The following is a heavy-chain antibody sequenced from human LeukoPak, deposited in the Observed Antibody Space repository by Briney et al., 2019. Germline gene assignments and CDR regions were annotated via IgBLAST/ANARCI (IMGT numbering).Heavy chain of an antibody. CDR1: GFTFRSYD. J-gene: IGHJ6*04. CDR3: ARGAGRSSTSCSIDYYGMDV. V-gene: IGHV3-13*05. CDR2: IGTAGDP. Sequence: GGSLRLSCAASGFTFRSYDMHWVRQATGKGLEWVSAIGTAGDPYYPGSVKGRFTISRENAKNSLYLQMNSLRAGDTAVYYCARGAGRSSTSCSIDYYGMDVWGKGTTVTVSS. D-gene: IGHD2-2*01.